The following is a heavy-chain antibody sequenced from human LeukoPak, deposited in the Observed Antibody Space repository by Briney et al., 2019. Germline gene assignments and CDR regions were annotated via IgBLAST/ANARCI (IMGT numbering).Heavy chain of an antibody. CDR1: GFTFSIYA. D-gene: IGHD6-6*01. CDR2: ISGSAAST. Sequence: GGSLRLSCAASGFTFSIYAMSWVRQAPGKGLEWVSAISGSAASTYYADSVKGQFTISRDNSKNTLYLQMNSLRAEDTAVYYCAKHEGFSSSPIVHWGQGTLVTVSS. J-gene: IGHJ5*02. V-gene: IGHV3-23*01. CDR3: AKHEGFSSSPIVH.